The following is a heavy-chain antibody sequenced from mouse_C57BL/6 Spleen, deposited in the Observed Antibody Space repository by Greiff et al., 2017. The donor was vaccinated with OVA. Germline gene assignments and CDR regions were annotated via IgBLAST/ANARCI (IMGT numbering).Heavy chain of an antibody. Sequence: QVQLQQPGAELVKPGASVKLSCKASGYTFTSYWMHWVKQRPGQGLEWIGMIHPNSGSTNYNEKVKSKATLTVDKSSSTAYMQLSSLTSEDSAVYYCAREGIYDYDGVAYWGQGTLVTVSA. V-gene: IGHV1-64*01. CDR3: AREGIYDYDGVAY. CDR2: IHPNSGST. J-gene: IGHJ3*01. D-gene: IGHD2-4*01. CDR1: GYTFTSYW.